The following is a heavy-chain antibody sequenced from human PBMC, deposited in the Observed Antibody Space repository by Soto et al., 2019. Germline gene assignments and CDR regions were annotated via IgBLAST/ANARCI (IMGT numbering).Heavy chain of an antibody. J-gene: IGHJ4*02. V-gene: IGHV4-59*01. D-gene: IGHD6-6*01. CDR1: GGSISDFY. Sequence: LSLTCTVSGGSISDFYWSWIRQPPGKGLEWIGYIYYSGSTNYNPSLKSRVTISVDTSKNQFSLNLRSMSPADTAVYYCARVGGLAARTFDYWGLRPLVTVSS. CDR2: IYYSGST. CDR3: ARVGGLAARTFDY.